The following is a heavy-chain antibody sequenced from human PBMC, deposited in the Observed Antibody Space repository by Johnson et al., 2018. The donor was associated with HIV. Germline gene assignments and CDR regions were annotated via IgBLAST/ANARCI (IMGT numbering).Heavy chain of an antibody. CDR3: ARPGEGRDASVFRAFDI. D-gene: IGHD5-24*01. CDR1: GFTFSSYG. J-gene: IGHJ3*02. Sequence: VQLVESGGGVVQPGGSLRLSCAASGFTFSSYGMHWVRQAPGKGLEWVSYISSSGSTIYYADSVKGRFTISRDNAKNSLFLQMNSLRAEDTAVYYCARPGEGRDASVFRAFDIWGQGTMVTVSS. V-gene: IGHV3-48*04. CDR2: ISSSGSTI.